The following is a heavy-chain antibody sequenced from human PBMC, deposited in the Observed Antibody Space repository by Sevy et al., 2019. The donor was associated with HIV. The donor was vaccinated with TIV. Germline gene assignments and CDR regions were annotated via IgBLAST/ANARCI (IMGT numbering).Heavy chain of an antibody. J-gene: IGHJ4*02. V-gene: IGHV3-7*01. CDR3: VKGPLITRLGNY. CDR1: DSPFSDIG. Sequence: GGSLRPPFLFFDSPFSDIGLGWFAKAQGKGWEWLATIKKNGRDKHNVDSVKGRFTISRDNAKDSLYLQMSSLRAEDTAVYYCVKGPLITRLGNYWGQGTLVTVSS. D-gene: IGHD1-20*01. CDR2: IKKNGRDK.